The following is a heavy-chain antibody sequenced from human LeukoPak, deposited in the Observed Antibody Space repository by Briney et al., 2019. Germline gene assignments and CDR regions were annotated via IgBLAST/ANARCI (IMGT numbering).Heavy chain of an antibody. CDR3: AKDQGGSYYYGMDV. Sequence: PGRSLRLSCAASGFTFSSYGMHWVRQAPGKGLEWVAVISYDGSNKHYADSVKGRFTISRDNSKNTLYLQMNSLRAEDTAVYYCAKDQGGSYYYGMDVWGQGTTVTVSS. D-gene: IGHD1-26*01. CDR1: GFTFSSYG. V-gene: IGHV3-30*18. J-gene: IGHJ6*02. CDR2: ISYDGSNK.